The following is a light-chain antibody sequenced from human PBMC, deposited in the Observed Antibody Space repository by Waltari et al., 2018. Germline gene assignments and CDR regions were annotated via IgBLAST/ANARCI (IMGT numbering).Light chain of an antibody. J-gene: IGLJ1*01. Sequence: QSSLTQPPSASGSLGQMLTISCTGTSSDVGAYNSVSWYQQHPGTAPKLIIYEVNKRPSGVPELFSGFKSGNTASLSISGLQAEDGGDYYCTSNAGSNNYVFGTGTEVTVL. V-gene: IGLV2-8*01. CDR2: EVN. CDR3: TSNAGSNNYV. CDR1: SSDVGAYNS.